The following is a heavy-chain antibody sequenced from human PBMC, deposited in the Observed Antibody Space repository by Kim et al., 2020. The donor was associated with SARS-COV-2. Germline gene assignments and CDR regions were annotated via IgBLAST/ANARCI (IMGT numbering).Heavy chain of an antibody. CDR2: IYYSGST. J-gene: IGHJ4*02. D-gene: IGHD3-10*01. V-gene: IGHV4-31*03. CDR3: ARYREDMYYYGSGSYLVDY. Sequence: SETLSLTCTVSGGSISSGGYYWSWIRQHPGKGLEWIGYIYYSGSTYYNPSLKSRVTISVDTSKNQFSLKLSSVTAADTAVYYCARYREDMYYYGSGSYLVDYWGQGTLVTVSS. CDR1: GGSISSGGYY.